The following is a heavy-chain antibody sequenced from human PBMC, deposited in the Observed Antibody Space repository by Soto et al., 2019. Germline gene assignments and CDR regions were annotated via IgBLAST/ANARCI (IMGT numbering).Heavy chain of an antibody. V-gene: IGHV3-23*01. D-gene: IGHD3-22*01. CDR3: ANFPLYDTGYDDDL. J-gene: IGHJ4*02. Sequence: EAQLLESGGGLVQPGGSLRLSCVGSGFRFSRYAMSWVRQAPCKGLEWVSTISAIGDTTYHADSVKGRFTISRDNSKNKLYLQMNSLIDEDTALYYCANFPLYDTGYDDDLWGQGTLVTVSS. CDR1: GFRFSRYA. CDR2: ISAIGDTT.